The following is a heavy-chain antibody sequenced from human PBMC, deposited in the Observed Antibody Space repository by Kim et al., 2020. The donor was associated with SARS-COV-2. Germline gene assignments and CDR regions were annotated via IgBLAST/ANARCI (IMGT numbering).Heavy chain of an antibody. Sequence: GGSLRLSCAASGFTFSSYGMHWVRQAPGKGLEWVAVISYDGSNKYYADSVKGRFTISRDNSKNTLYLQMNSLRAEDTAVYYCAKDTKYYVFGCGYLPKTGCYSYYGMDVCGQETTLTASS. CDR2: ISYDGSNK. V-gene: IGHV3-30*18. D-gene: IGHD3-3*01. J-gene: IGHJ6*02. CDR1: GFTFSSYG. CDR3: AKDTKYYVFGCGYLPKTGCYSYYGMDV.